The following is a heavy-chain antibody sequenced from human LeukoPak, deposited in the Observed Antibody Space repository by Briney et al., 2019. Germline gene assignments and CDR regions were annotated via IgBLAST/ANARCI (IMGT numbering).Heavy chain of an antibody. D-gene: IGHD3-10*01. CDR2: ITASSDII. Sequence: GGSLRLSCAASGFTFSSYAMSWVRQAPGKGLEWISYITASSDIIHYGESVKGRVTISRDNAKNSVYLQMNSLRAEDTALYYCARVVYGSGTHFDFWGQGTLVTVSS. CDR1: GFTFSSYA. CDR3: ARVVYGSGTHFDF. J-gene: IGHJ4*02. V-gene: IGHV3-48*01.